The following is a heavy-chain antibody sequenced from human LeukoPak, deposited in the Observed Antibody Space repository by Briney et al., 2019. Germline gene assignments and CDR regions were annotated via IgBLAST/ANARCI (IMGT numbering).Heavy chain of an antibody. J-gene: IGHJ4*02. D-gene: IGHD3-3*01. CDR2: MKYDGSEK. V-gene: IGHV3-7*01. CDR3: VSGTVTIFGVVIIQRFDY. CDR1: GFTFSSYW. Sequence: GGSLRLSCAASGFTFSSYWMSWVRQAPGKGLEWVANMKYDGSEKDYVDSVKGRFTISRDNAKNSLYLQMNSLRAEDTAVYYCVSGTVTIFGVVIIQRFDYWGQGTLVTVSS.